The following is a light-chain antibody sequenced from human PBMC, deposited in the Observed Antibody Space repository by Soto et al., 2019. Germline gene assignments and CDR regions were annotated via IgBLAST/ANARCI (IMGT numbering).Light chain of an antibody. Sequence: QAVLTQPPSVSGAPGQRVTISCTGSSSNIGAGYDVHWYQQLPGTAPKLLIYGNSNRPSGVPDRFSGSKSGTSASLASTGLQDDDEADYYCQSYDSILSGVVFGGGTKLTVL. CDR2: GNS. V-gene: IGLV1-40*01. CDR3: QSYDSILSGVV. CDR1: SSNIGAGYD. J-gene: IGLJ2*01.